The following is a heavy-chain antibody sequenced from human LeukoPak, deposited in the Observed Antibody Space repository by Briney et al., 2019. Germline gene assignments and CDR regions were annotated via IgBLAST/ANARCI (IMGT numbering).Heavy chain of an antibody. Sequence: GGSLRLSCAASGFTFSSYAMNWVRQAPGKGLEWVSGISGSGGRTYYADSVKGLFTISRDNSKNTLYLQMNSLRAEDTAVYYCAKDQKWEQLHYFDYWGQGTLVTGSS. J-gene: IGHJ4*02. CDR1: GFTFSSYA. V-gene: IGHV3-23*01. CDR2: ISGSGGRT. D-gene: IGHD1-26*01. CDR3: AKDQKWEQLHYFDY.